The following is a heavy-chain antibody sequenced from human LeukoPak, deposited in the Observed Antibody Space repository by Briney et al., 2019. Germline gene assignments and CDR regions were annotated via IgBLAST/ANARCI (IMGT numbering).Heavy chain of an antibody. Sequence: SETLSLTCTVSGGSISSSSYYWGWIRQPPGKGLEWIGSIYYSGSTYYNPSLKSRVTISVDTSKNQFSLKLSSVTAADTAVYYCASERLQLHAFDIWGQGTMVTVSS. V-gene: IGHV4-39*07. CDR2: IYYSGST. CDR3: ASERLQLHAFDI. D-gene: IGHD5-18*01. J-gene: IGHJ3*02. CDR1: GGSISSSSYY.